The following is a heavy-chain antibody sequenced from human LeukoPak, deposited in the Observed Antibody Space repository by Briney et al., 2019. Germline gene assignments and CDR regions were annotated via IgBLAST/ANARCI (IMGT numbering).Heavy chain of an antibody. CDR2: INPNSGGT. CDR1: GYTVTGYY. D-gene: IGHD1-26*01. J-gene: IGHJ3*02. V-gene: IGHV1-2*02. CDR3: ARDRGSYFSDAFDI. Sequence: GASVKVSCRASGYTVTGYYMHWVRQAPGQGLEWMGWINPNSGGTNYAQKFQGRVTMTRDTSISTAYMELSRLRSDDTAVYYCARDRGSYFSDAFDIWGQGTMVTVSS.